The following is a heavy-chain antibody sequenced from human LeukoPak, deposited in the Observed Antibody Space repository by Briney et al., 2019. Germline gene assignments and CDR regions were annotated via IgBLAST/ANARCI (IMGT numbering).Heavy chain of an antibody. J-gene: IGHJ3*02. CDR1: GGSISSYY. CDR3: ARDKTGSVATAYDAFDI. D-gene: IGHD5-12*01. CDR2: IYYSGST. V-gene: IGHV4-59*01. Sequence: SETLSLTCTVSGGSISSYYWSWVRQPPGKGLEWIGYIYYSGSTNYNPSLKSRVTISVDTSKNQFSLKLSSVTAADTAVYYCARDKTGSVATAYDAFDIWGQGTMVTVSS.